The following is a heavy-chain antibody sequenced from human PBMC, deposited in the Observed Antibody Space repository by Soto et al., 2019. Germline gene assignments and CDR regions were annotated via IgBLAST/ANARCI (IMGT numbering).Heavy chain of an antibody. Sequence: QVQLHQWGAGLLKPSETLSLTCAVYGGSFSGYYWTWIRQPPGKGLEWIGEINHSGSTTYNPSLKSRVSISVDTSKSQFSLKLTSVTAADTAVYYCARIGFSSGWSFDYWGQGTLVTVSS. D-gene: IGHD6-19*01. CDR3: ARIGFSSGWSFDY. CDR1: GGSFSGYY. J-gene: IGHJ4*02. CDR2: INHSGST. V-gene: IGHV4-34*01.